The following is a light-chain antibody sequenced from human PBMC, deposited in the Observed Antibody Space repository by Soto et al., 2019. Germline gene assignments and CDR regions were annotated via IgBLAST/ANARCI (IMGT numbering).Light chain of an antibody. CDR1: QGIRND. CDR3: LQDYDYPLT. V-gene: IGKV1-6*01. CDR2: ATS. J-gene: IGKJ4*01. Sequence: AIHITQSPSSLSASVGDRVTITCRASQGIRNDLGWYQQKPGKAPKLLIYATSTLQSGVPSRFSGSGSGTDFTPTIGSLQPEDFATYYCLQDYDYPLTFGGGTKVDIK.